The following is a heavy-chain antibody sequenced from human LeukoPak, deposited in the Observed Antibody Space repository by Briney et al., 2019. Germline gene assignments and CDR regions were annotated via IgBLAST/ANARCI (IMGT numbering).Heavy chain of an antibody. CDR1: GFSFRSHW. CDR2: IKEDGSQI. J-gene: IGHJ4*02. Sequence: GGSLRLSCAVSGFSFRSHWMSWVRQAPGKGLEWVANIKEDGSQIYYVDSVKGRFTISRDNAQNSVYLQMNSPRGEDTAVYYCARDVGSGWFDYWGQGTLVTVCS. CDR3: ARDVGSGWFDY. D-gene: IGHD6-19*01. V-gene: IGHV3-7*01.